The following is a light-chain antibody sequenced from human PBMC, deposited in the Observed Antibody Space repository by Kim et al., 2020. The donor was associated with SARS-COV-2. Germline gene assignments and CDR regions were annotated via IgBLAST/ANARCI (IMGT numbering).Light chain of an antibody. CDR2: EAS. Sequence: GDRVTITCRASQSISLFLAWHQQKPGKAPNLLISEASSSESGVPPRFSGSGFGREFTLTISSLQPDDFATYYCQQYDDWPWTFGQGTKV. CDR1: QSISLF. CDR3: QQYDDWPWT. V-gene: IGKV1-5*03. J-gene: IGKJ1*01.